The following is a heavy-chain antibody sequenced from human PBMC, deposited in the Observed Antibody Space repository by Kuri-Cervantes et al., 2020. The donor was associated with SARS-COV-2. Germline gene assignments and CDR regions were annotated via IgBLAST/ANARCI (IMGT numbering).Heavy chain of an antibody. CDR3: AREGLWQLVPDY. V-gene: IGHV3-30-3*01. CDR2: ISYDGSNK. J-gene: IGHJ4*02. D-gene: IGHD6-6*01. CDR1: GFTFSNAW. Sequence: GESLKISCAASGFTFSNAWMSWVRQAPGKGLEWVAVISYDGSNKYYADSVKGRFTISRDNSKNTLYLQMNSLRAEDTAVYYCAREGLWQLVPDYWGQGTLVTVSS.